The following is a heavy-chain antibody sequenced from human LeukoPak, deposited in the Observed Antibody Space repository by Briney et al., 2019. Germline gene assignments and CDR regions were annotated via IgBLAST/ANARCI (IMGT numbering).Heavy chain of an antibody. CDR2: ISYDGSNK. V-gene: IGHV3-30*19. Sequence: GGSLRLSCAASGFTFNNYGIHWVRQAPGKGLEWVAVISYDGSNKYYADSVKGRFTISRDNSKNTLYLQMNSLRAEDTAVYYCARGYPEYYYDSSGYYWLFSADYWGREPWSPSPQ. CDR3: ARGYPEYYYDSSGYYWLFSADY. J-gene: IGHJ4*02. CDR1: GFTFNNYG. D-gene: IGHD3-22*01.